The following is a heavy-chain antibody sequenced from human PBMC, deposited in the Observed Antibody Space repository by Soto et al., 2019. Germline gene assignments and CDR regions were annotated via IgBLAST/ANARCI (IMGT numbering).Heavy chain of an antibody. Sequence: ASVKVSCKASGYTFTGYYMHWVRQAPGQGLEWMGWINPNSGGTNYAQKFQGWVTMTRDTSISTAYMELSRLRSDDTAVYYCARGGAYYYDSSGYSFAFDIWGQGTMVT. CDR1: GYTFTGYY. CDR2: INPNSGGT. V-gene: IGHV1-2*04. J-gene: IGHJ3*02. D-gene: IGHD3-22*01. CDR3: ARGGAYYYDSSGYSFAFDI.